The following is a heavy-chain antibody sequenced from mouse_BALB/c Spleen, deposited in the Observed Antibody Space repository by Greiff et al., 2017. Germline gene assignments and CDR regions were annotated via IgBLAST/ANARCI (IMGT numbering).Heavy chain of an antibody. J-gene: IGHJ4*01. CDR3: ARYGNYAMDY. CDR2: ISSGGSYT. Sequence: EVKLQESGGDLVKPGGSLKLSCAASGFTFSSYGMSWVRQTPDKRLEWVATISSGGSYTYYPDSVKGRFTISRDNAKNTLYLQMSSLKSEDTAMYYCARYGNYAMDYWGQGTSVTVSS. CDR1: GFTFSSYG. V-gene: IGHV5-6*01. D-gene: IGHD2-1*01.